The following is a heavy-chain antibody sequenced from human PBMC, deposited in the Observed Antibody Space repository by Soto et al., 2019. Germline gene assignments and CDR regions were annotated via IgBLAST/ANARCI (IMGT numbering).Heavy chain of an antibody. CDR1: GFTFDDYA. D-gene: IGHD6-25*01. CDR3: AKVTERQRETGGGVDAFDI. CDR2: ISGDGGST. J-gene: IGHJ3*02. Sequence: GGSLRLSCAASGFTFDDYAMHWVRQAPGKGLEWVSLISGDGGSTYYADSVKGRFTISRDNSKNSLYLQMNSLRTEDAALYYCAKVTERQRETGGGVDAFDIWGQGTMVTVSS. V-gene: IGHV3-43*02.